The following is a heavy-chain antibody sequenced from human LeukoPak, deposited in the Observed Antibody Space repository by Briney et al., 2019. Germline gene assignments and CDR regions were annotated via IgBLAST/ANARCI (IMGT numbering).Heavy chain of an antibody. V-gene: IGHV3-33*01. D-gene: IGHD6-13*01. CDR2: IWYDGSKK. Sequence: GRSLSPSCATSGFTFSSHGFYWVRQAPGQGLEWVAVIWYDGSKKYYADSVKGRSTISRDNSKNTLYLEMNSLRAEDTAVYYCARDVSYNSLDTSGPGNLLTVSS. CDR3: ARDVSYNSLDT. J-gene: IGHJ5*02. CDR1: GFTFSSHG.